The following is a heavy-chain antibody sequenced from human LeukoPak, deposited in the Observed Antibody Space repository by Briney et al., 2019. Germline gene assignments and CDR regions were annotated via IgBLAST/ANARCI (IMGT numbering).Heavy chain of an antibody. J-gene: IGHJ4*02. D-gene: IGHD3-9*01. CDR3: ARQTTYFGWRHSESPSCFDY. V-gene: IGHV4-38-2*02. CDR2: FYHSGNT. Sequence: NPSQTVSLTCTVSGYPLSSLRYWDRLRQRAGKGLDWIGHFYHSGNTYYNPSLKSRVTISVDTSKNQLSLKLSSVTAAATALSYCARQTTYFGWRHSESPSCFDYWGQGTLVTVSS. CDR1: GYPLSSLRY.